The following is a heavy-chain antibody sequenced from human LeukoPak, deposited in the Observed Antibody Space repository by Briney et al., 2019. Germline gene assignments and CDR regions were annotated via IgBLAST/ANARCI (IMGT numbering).Heavy chain of an antibody. D-gene: IGHD6-19*01. J-gene: IGHJ4*02. Sequence: PGGSLRLSCAASGFYFGSYAMSWVRQAPGKGLEWVSAISGRGGSTYYADSVKGRFTISRDNSKNTLYLQMNSLRAEDTAVYYCAKDRGSGWPQFDYWGQGTLVTVSS. CDR1: GFYFGSYA. V-gene: IGHV3-23*01. CDR3: AKDRGSGWPQFDY. CDR2: ISGRGGST.